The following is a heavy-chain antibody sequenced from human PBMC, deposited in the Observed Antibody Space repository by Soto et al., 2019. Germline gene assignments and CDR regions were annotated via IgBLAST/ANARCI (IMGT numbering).Heavy chain of an antibody. CDR2: ISSSSSYI. J-gene: IGHJ4*02. Sequence: SGGGLVKPGGSLRLSCAASGFTFSSYSMNWVRQAPGKGLEWVSSISSSSSYIYYADSVKGRFTISRDNAKNSLYLQMNSLRAEDTAVYYCARDNSIAAAGTMLYWGQGTLVTVSS. D-gene: IGHD6-13*01. CDR1: GFTFSSYS. V-gene: IGHV3-21*01. CDR3: ARDNSIAAAGTMLY.